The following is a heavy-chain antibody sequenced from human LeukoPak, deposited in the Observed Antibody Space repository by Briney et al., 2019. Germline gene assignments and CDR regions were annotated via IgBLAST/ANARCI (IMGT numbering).Heavy chain of an antibody. CDR2: ISAYNGDT. J-gene: IGHJ3*02. D-gene: IGHD3-16*01. CDR1: GYAFNSYG. CDR3: ARPLGDTDAFDI. Sequence: GASVKVSCKASGYAFNSYGISWVRQAPGQGLEWMGWISAYNGDTNYAQKLQGRVTMTTDTSTSTAYMELRSLRSDDTAVYYCARPLGDTDAFDIWGPGTLVTVSS. V-gene: IGHV1-18*01.